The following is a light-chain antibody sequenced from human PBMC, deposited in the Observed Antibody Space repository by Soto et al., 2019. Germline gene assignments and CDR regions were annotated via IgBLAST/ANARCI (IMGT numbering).Light chain of an antibody. Sequence: EIVLTQSPGTLPLSPGERATLSCRASQSVSSNYLVWYQQKPGQAPRPLIYGASSRATGIPDRFSGSGSGTDFTLTIRRLEPEDFAVYYCQQYANSPFTFGQGTKLQI. V-gene: IGKV3-20*01. CDR3: QQYANSPFT. CDR2: GAS. CDR1: QSVSSNY. J-gene: IGKJ2*01.